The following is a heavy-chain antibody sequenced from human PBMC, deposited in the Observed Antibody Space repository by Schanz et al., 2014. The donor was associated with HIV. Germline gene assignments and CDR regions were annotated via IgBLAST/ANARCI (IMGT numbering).Heavy chain of an antibody. Sequence: VPLLESGGGLAQPGGSQRLSCAASGFAFSDYAMHWVRQASGKGLEWVAVISYDGSNKYYADSVKGRFTISRDNSKNTLYLQMNSLRAEDTAVYYCARGGIWEWDQPDFDYWGQGTLVTVSS. CDR2: ISYDGSNK. CDR1: GFAFSDYA. V-gene: IGHV3-30-3*01. J-gene: IGHJ4*02. D-gene: IGHD2-15*01. CDR3: ARGGIWEWDQPDFDY.